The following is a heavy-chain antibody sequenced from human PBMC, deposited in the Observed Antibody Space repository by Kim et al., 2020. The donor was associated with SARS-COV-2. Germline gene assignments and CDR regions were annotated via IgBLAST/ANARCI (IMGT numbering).Heavy chain of an antibody. CDR3: TTRLSRTTGAC. D-gene: IGHD1-1*01. Sequence: GGSLRLSCAASGFTLNDAYMSWVRQAPGKGLEWVGRIKDKIDGGTTDYTAPVKDRFTISRDDSKNTLYLEMNSLKTEDTAVYYCTTRLSRTTGACWGQGTLVTVSS. J-gene: IGHJ4*02. CDR1: GFTLNDAY. CDR2: IKDKIDGGTT. V-gene: IGHV3-15*01.